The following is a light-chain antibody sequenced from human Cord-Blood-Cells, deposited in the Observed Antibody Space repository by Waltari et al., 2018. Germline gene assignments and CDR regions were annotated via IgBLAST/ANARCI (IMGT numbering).Light chain of an antibody. J-gene: IGLJ3*02. Sequence: QSVLTQSPSVSEAPRQRVTISCSGSSSNIGNNAVNWYQQLPGKAPKLLIYYDDLRPSGVSDRFSGSKSGTSASLAISGLQSEDEADYYCAAWDDSLNGPVFGGGTKLTVL. V-gene: IGLV1-36*01. CDR1: SSNIGNNA. CDR2: YDD. CDR3: AAWDDSLNGPV.